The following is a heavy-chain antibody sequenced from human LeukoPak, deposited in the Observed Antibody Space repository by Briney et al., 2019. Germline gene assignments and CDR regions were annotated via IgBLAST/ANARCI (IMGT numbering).Heavy chain of an antibody. CDR2: IYYSGST. J-gene: IGHJ4*02. V-gene: IGHV4-30-4*02. CDR3: ARERVGYYDTSGPLDY. D-gene: IGHD3-22*01. Sequence: SETLSLTCTVSGGSISSGDYYWSWIRQPPGKGLEWIGYIYYSGSTYYNPSLKSRVTISVDTSKNQFSLKLSSVTAADTAIYYCARERVGYYDTSGPLDYWGQGTLVTVSS. CDR1: GGSISSGDYY.